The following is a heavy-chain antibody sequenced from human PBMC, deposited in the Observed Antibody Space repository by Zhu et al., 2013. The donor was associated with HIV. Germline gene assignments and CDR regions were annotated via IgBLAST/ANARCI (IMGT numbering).Heavy chain of an antibody. D-gene: IGHD3-22*01. CDR1: GGTFRSYA. Sequence: QVQLVQSGAEVEKPGSSVKISCKVSGGTFRSYAISWVRQAPGQGLEWMGAIIPLFGTGNYAQRFQGRVRITADEPTRTAYMGLSSLRFEDTAVYYCARIRGYDSSPDTFDVWGLRDKGQPVSS. V-gene: IGHV1-69*01. J-gene: IGHJ3*01. CDR3: ARIRGYDSSPDTFDV. CDR2: IIPLFGTG.